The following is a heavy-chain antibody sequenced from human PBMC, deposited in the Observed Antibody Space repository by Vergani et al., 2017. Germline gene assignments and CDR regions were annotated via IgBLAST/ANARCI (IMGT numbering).Heavy chain of an antibody. CDR1: GGSISSGSYY. CDR3: AREGEPVGYYYYMDF. J-gene: IGHJ6*03. V-gene: IGHV4-61*02. Sequence: QVQLQESGPGLVKPSQTLSLTCTVSGGSISSGSYYWSWIRQPAGKGLEWIGRIYTSGSTNYNPSLKSRVTISVDTSKNQFSLKLSSVTAADTAVYYCAREGEPVGYYYYMDFWGKGTTVTVSS. D-gene: IGHD1-14*01. CDR2: IYTSGST.